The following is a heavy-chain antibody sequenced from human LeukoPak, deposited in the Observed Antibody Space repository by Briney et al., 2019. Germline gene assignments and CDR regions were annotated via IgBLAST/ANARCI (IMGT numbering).Heavy chain of an antibody. V-gene: IGHV3-23*01. CDR2: ISGSGVST. D-gene: IGHD1-7*01. J-gene: IGHJ4*02. Sequence: GGSLRLACAASGFRFSSYAMSWVRQAPGKGLEWVSAISGSGVSTYYADSVKGRFTVSRDNSKNTLYLQMGSLRAEDTAVYYCAKDERNWNYNLASQTYDWGQGTLVTVSS. CDR1: GFRFSSYA. CDR3: AKDERNWNYNLASQTYD.